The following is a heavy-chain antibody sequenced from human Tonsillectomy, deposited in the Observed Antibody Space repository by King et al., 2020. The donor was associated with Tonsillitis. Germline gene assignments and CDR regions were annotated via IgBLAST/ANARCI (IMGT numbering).Heavy chain of an antibody. J-gene: IGHJ4*02. Sequence: LQLQESGPGLVKPSETLSLTCTVSGGSISSYYWSWIRQPPGKGLEWIGFIYYSGSTNYNPSLQSRVTISVDTSKNQFSLQLSSVTAADTAVYYCARQSLSGYYYDSSGYYSFDYWGQGTLVTVSS. CDR1: GGSISSYY. D-gene: IGHD3-22*01. CDR3: ARQSLSGYYYDSSGYYSFDY. CDR2: IYYSGST. V-gene: IGHV4-59*08.